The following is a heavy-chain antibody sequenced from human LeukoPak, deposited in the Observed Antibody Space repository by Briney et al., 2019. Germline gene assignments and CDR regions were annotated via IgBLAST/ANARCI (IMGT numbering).Heavy chain of an antibody. V-gene: IGHV3-7*03. CDR3: VRNNAMDV. CDR2: VNRDGSET. D-gene: IGHD2-8*01. CDR1: GFTLSNHW. J-gene: IGHJ6*02. Sequence: GGSLRLSCAASGFTLSNHWMTWIRQVPGRGPEWVANVNRDGSETYYLDSVKGRFTISRDNAKNSLYLQMNSLRAEDTALYYCVRNNAMDVWGQGTTVIVSS.